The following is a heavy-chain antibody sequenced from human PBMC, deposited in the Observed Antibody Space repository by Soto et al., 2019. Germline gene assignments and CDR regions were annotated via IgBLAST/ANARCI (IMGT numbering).Heavy chain of an antibody. J-gene: IGHJ4*02. Sequence: ESGGGVVQPGKSLRLSCAASGFTFSNYGIHWVRQAPGKGLEWVAVISDDGSNKYYVDSVKGRFTISRDNSKNTLYLQMNSLRAEDTAVYYCAKDSRGYRGYPAYWGQGTLVTVSS. CDR3: AKDSRGYRGYPAY. CDR2: ISDDGSNK. V-gene: IGHV3-30*18. D-gene: IGHD5-12*01. CDR1: GFTFSNYG.